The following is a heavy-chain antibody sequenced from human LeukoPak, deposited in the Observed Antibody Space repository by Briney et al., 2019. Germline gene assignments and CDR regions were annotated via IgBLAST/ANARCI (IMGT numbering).Heavy chain of an antibody. CDR2: ISSDGSNT. V-gene: IGHV3-74*01. Sequence: AGGSLRLSCAASGFSFSTYWMHWVRQDPGEGLVWVSRISSDGSNTIYADSVKGRFTISRDNTKNTLYLQMNSLRAEDTAAYYCARDLKVRGVTNVFDIWGQGTMVTVS. CDR1: GFSFSTYW. J-gene: IGHJ3*02. D-gene: IGHD3-10*01. CDR3: ARDLKVRGVTNVFDI.